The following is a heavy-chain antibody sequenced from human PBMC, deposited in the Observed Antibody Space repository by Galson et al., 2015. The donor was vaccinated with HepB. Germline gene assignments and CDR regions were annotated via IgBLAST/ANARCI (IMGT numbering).Heavy chain of an antibody. CDR2: ISSSSSTI. V-gene: IGHV3-48*02. CDR3: ARERYDILTGYCLDY. J-gene: IGHJ4*02. CDR1: GFTFSSYS. Sequence: SLRLSCAASGFTFSSYSMNWVRQAPGKGLEWVSYISSSSSTIYYADSVKGRFTISRDNAKNSLYLQMNSLRDEDTAAYYCARERYDILTGYCLDYWGQGTLVTVSS. D-gene: IGHD3-9*01.